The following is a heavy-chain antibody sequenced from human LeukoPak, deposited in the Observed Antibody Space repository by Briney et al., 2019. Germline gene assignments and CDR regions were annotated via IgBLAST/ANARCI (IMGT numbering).Heavy chain of an antibody. J-gene: IGHJ4*02. CDR3: AKDYDSSGYYPYSFDY. CDR2: ISWNSGSI. Sequence: GGSLRLSCAASGFTFDDYAMHWVRQAPGQGLEWVSGISWNSGSIGYADSVKGRFTISRDNAKNSLYLQMNSLRAEDTALYYCAKDYDSSGYYPYSFDYWGQGTLVTVSS. V-gene: IGHV3-9*01. CDR1: GFTFDDYA. D-gene: IGHD3-22*01.